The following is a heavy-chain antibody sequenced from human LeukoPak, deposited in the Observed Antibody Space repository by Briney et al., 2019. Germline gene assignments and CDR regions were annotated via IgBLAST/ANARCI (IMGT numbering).Heavy chain of an antibody. V-gene: IGHV3-7*01. J-gene: IGHJ4*02. Sequence: GSLRLSCAASGFTFTSYWMSWVRQAPGKGLEWVANIDQDGSEKNYVDSVKGRFTISRDNAKSSLYLQLNSLRAEDTAVYYCARDQVGIFDYWGQGTLVTVSS. CDR1: GFTFTSYW. CDR2: IDQDGSEK. D-gene: IGHD1-26*01. CDR3: ARDQVGIFDY.